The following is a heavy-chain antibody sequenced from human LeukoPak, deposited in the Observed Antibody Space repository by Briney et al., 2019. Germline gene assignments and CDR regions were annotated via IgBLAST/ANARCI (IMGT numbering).Heavy chain of an antibody. J-gene: IGHJ6*03. D-gene: IGHD1-26*01. CDR1: GGSISTNY. Sequence: SETLSLTCTVSGGSISTNYWSWVRQPAGKGLEWIGRIFASGSTNYNPSLKSRVTMSVDTSKNQFSLNLTSVTAADTAVYYWARGAGYSREVNFYHYMDVWGKGTTVTVSS. V-gene: IGHV4-4*07. CDR3: ARGAGYSREVNFYHYMDV. CDR2: IFASGST.